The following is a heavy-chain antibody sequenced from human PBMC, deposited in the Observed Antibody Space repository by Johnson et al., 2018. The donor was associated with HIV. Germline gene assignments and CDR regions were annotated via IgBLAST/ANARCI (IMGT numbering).Heavy chain of an antibody. Sequence: QVQLVESGGGVVQPGRSLRLSCAASGFTFSSYAMHWVRQAPGKGLEWVAVISYDGSNKYYADSVKGRFTITRDSSKNTLYLQMNSLRAEDTAVYYCARDPGLYYDIWVSAFDIWGQGTMVTVSS. CDR1: GFTFSSYA. J-gene: IGHJ3*02. CDR3: ARDPGLYYDIWVSAFDI. V-gene: IGHV3-30*04. CDR2: ISYDGSNK. D-gene: IGHD3/OR15-3a*01.